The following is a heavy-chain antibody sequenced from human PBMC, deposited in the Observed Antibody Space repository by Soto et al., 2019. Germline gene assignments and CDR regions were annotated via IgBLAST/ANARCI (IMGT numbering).Heavy chain of an antibody. V-gene: IGHV3-23*01. CDR2: ISGSGGST. CDR3: AKDRVLYSSSWYYFDY. J-gene: IGHJ4*02. D-gene: IGHD6-13*01. CDR1: GFTFSSYA. Sequence: PGGSLRLSCAASGFTFSSYAMSWVRQAPGKGLEWVSAISGSGGSTYYADSVKGRFTISRDNSKNTLYLQMNSLRAEDTAVYYCAKDRVLYSSSWYYFDYWGQGTLVTVSS.